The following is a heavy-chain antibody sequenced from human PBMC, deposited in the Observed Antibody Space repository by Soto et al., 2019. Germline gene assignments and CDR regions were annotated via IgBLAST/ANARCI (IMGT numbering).Heavy chain of an antibody. Sequence: QVQVFQSGAEVKKPGSSVRVSCKVSGGTLNSQSITWVRQAPGQGLEWMGGIIPMVGTPTDAQKFRGRVTISADTSTSTVYMELRSLSSQDTAVYYCATSLAARRKPYIWLEAWGQGTLVTVSS. CDR3: ATSLAARRKPYIWLEA. D-gene: IGHD6-6*01. V-gene: IGHV1-69*06. CDR2: IIPMVGTP. J-gene: IGHJ5*02. CDR1: GGTLNSQS.